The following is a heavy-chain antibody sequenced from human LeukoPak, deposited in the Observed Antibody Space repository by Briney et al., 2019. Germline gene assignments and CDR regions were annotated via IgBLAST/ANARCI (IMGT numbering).Heavy chain of an antibody. CDR2: IRNRANSYNT. CDR3: ARVILFLGGRYFDL. Sequence: TGGSLRLSCAASGFTFSDHYMDWVRQAPGKGLEWVGRIRNRANSYNTEYAAAVKARFTISRDDSKSSLYLQMNSLQTEDTAVYYCARVILFLGGRYFDLWGRGTLVTVSS. V-gene: IGHV3-72*01. J-gene: IGHJ2*01. D-gene: IGHD1-1*01. CDR1: GFTFSDHY.